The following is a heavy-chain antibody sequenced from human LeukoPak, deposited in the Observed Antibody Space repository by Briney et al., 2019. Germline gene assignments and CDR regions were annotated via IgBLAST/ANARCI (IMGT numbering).Heavy chain of an antibody. J-gene: IGHJ4*02. CDR2: ITHGGDS. Sequence: PSETLSLTCAVYGESFSDYYWSWIRQPPGKGLEWIGEITHGGDSIYNPSLKSRVSISFDTSKYQVSLKLTSVTAADTAVYYCARTRLEDSSGYPIDYWGQGTLVTVSS. D-gene: IGHD3-22*01. V-gene: IGHV4-34*01. CDR1: GESFSDYY. CDR3: ARTRLEDSSGYPIDY.